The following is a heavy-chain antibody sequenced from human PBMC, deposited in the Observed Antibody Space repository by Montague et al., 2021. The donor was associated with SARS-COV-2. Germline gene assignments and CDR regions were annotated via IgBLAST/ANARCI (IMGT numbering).Heavy chain of an antibody. Sequence: TLSLTCTVSGGSISSGGYYWSWIRQHPGKGLEWIGYIYYDGYTYYNPSPKSRVTISVDTSKNQFSLNLSSVTAADTAVYYCARDAIGAAGGYGMDVWGQGTTVTVSS. CDR1: GGSISSGGYY. D-gene: IGHD2-2*01. CDR2: IYYDGYT. CDR3: ARDAIGAAGGYGMDV. J-gene: IGHJ6*02. V-gene: IGHV4-31*03.